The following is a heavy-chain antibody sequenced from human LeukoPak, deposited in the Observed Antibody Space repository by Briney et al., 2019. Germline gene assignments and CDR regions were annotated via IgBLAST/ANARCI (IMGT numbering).Heavy chain of an antibody. J-gene: IGHJ5*02. D-gene: IGHD3-22*01. V-gene: IGHV3-30*02. CDR3: ARGRYYTDTSGFSPMDP. Sequence: GESLRLSCAASGFTFSNYGIHWVRQAPGKGLEWVAFIRYDGSDKYYADSVKGRFTISRDSSKNTVYLQMNSLRDEDTAVYYCARGRYYTDTSGFSPMDPWGQGTLVTVSS. CDR2: IRYDGSDK. CDR1: GFTFSNYG.